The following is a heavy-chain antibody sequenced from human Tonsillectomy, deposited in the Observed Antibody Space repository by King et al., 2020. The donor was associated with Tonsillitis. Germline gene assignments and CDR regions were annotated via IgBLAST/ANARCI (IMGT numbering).Heavy chain of an antibody. V-gene: IGHV3-30*04. D-gene: IGHD4-17*01. Sequence: QLVQSGGGVVQPGRSLRLSCAASGFTLSTYSMHWVRQAPGKGLEWVAVIGNDGSFKYYVDSVKGRFTISRDTSKNTLYLQMNSLRAEDTAVYYCAKEDGDPQQGAFDIWGQGTMVTVSS. CDR3: AKEDGDPQQGAFDI. J-gene: IGHJ3*02. CDR1: GFTLSTYS. CDR2: IGNDGSFK.